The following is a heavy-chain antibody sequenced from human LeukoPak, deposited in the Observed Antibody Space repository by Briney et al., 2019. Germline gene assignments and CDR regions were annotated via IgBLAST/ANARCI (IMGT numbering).Heavy chain of an antibody. CDR3: ARESFIVYGMDV. D-gene: IGHD1-26*01. V-gene: IGHV3-30-3*01. J-gene: IGHJ6*02. Sequence: PGGSLRLSCAASGFTFSSYAMHWVRQAPGKGLEWVAVISYDGSNKYYADSVKGRFTISRDNSKNTLYLQMNSLRAEDTAVYYCARESFIVYGMDVWGQGTTVTVSS. CDR2: ISYDGSNK. CDR1: GFTFSSYA.